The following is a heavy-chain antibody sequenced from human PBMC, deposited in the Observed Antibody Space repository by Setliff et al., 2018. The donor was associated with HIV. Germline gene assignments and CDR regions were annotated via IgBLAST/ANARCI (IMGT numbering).Heavy chain of an antibody. CDR3: AHHTLTSNLDY. Sequence: SGPTLVNPTQTLTLTCTFSGFSLSTGGMCVTWIRQSPGKALEWLAHIFSNTEISYSTPLKSRLTISKDTSKSQVVLSLTNMDPVDTATYYCAHHTLTSNLDYWGQGTLVTVSS. D-gene: IGHD2-21*02. CDR1: GFSLSTGGMC. CDR2: IFSNTEI. V-gene: IGHV2-26*01. J-gene: IGHJ4*02.